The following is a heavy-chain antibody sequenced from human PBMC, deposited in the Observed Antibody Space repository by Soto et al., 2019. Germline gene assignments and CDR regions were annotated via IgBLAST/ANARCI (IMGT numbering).Heavy chain of an antibody. CDR2: IIPIFGTA. CDR3: ARGRGAYSSGCYGMDY. V-gene: IGHV1-69*01. Sequence: VQLVQSGAEVKKPGSSVPVSCKASGGTFSSYAISWVRQAPGQGLAWMGGIIPIFGTANYAQTFQGRVTITADESTSTAYMELSSLRSEDTAVYYCARGRGAYSSGCYGMDYWGQGTLVTVSS. CDR1: GGTFSSYA. J-gene: IGHJ4*02. D-gene: IGHD6-19*01.